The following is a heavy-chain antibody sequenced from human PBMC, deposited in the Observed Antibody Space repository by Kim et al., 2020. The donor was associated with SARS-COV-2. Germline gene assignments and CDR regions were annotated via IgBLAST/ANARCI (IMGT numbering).Heavy chain of an antibody. CDR1: GFTFSSYS. J-gene: IGHJ3*02. V-gene: IGHV3-48*02. CDR3: ATAYCGGDCYSSDAFDI. CDR2: ISSSSSTI. Sequence: GSLRLSCAASGFTFSSYSMNWVRQAPGKGLEWVSYISSSSSTIYYADSVKGRFTISRDNAKNSLYLQMNSLRDEDTAVYYCATAYCGGDCYSSDAFDIWGQGTMVTVSS. D-gene: IGHD2-21*01.